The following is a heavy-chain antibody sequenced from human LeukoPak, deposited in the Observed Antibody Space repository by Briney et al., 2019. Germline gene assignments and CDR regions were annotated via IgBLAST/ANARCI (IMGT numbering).Heavy chain of an antibody. CDR3: ARMGKYCSSTSCYEWFDP. CDR1: GGSFSSYY. Sequence: SETLSLTCAVYGGSFSSYYWSWIQQPAGKGLEWIGRIYTSGSTNYNPSLKSRVTMSVDTSKNQFSLKLSSVTAADTAVYYCARMGKYCSSTSCYEWFDPWGQGTLVTVSS. D-gene: IGHD2-2*01. V-gene: IGHV4-59*10. J-gene: IGHJ5*02. CDR2: IYTSGST.